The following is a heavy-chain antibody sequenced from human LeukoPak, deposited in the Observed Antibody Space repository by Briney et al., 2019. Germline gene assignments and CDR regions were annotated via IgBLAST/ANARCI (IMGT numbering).Heavy chain of an antibody. CDR3: ARVSVRFGGSPSVDYYYYGMDV. J-gene: IGHJ6*02. CDR1: GGTFSSYA. D-gene: IGHD2-15*01. V-gene: IGHV1-69*04. CDR2: IIPILGIA. Sequence: SVKVSCKASGGTFSSYAISWVRQAPGQGLEWMGRIIPILGIANYAQKFQGRVTITADKSTSTAYMELSSLRSEDTAVYYCARVSVRFGGSPSVDYYYYGMDVWGQGTTVTVSS.